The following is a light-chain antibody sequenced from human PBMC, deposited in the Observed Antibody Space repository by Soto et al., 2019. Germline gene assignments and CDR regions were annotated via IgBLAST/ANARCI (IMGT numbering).Light chain of an antibody. Sequence: DIQMTQSPSTLSASVGDRVIITCRASQSIGGWLAWYQQKPGIAPKLLIYKASTLQDGVPPRFSGSGFGTEFTLTISSLQPDDCGLYYCQQYDVYSTFGQGTKVDIK. CDR3: QQYDVYST. CDR2: KAS. V-gene: IGKV1-5*03. J-gene: IGKJ1*01. CDR1: QSIGGW.